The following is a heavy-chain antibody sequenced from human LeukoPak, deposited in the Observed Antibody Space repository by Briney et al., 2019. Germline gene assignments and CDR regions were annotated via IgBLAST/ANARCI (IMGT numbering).Heavy chain of an antibody. CDR3: ARMPSSGYYYGSH. Sequence: GESLKISCKVSGYSFTSYWIGWVRQMPGKGLEWMGIIFPGDSDTRYCPSFQGRVTISADKSISTAYLQWSSLKASDTAMYFCARMPSSGYYYGSHWGQGTLVTVSS. CDR2: IFPGDSDT. J-gene: IGHJ4*02. D-gene: IGHD3-22*01. CDR1: GYSFTSYW. V-gene: IGHV5-51*01.